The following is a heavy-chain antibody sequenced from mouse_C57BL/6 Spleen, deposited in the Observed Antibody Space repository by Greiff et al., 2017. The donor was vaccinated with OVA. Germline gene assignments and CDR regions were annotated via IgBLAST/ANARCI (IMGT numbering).Heavy chain of an antibody. Sequence: EVKLMESGGGLVKPGGSLTLSCAASGFTFSASGMHWVRQAPETGLEWVAYISSGCSTIYYADTVKGRVTISRDNAKNTLFRQMTSLRSEDTAMYYCAIYSNYVGFAYWGQGTLVTVSA. CDR3: AIYSNYVGFAY. J-gene: IGHJ3*01. D-gene: IGHD2-5*01. CDR2: ISSGCSTI. CDR1: GFTFSASG. V-gene: IGHV5-17*01.